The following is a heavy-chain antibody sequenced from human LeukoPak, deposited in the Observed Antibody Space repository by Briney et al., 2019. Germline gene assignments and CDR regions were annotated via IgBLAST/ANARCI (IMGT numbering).Heavy chain of an antibody. CDR3: ARDSPPYYYGSGGNWFDP. Sequence: GGSLRLSCAASGXTFSSYEMNWVRQAPGKGLEWVSYISSGGSIIYYADSVKGRFTISRDNAKNSLYLQMNSLRAEDTAVYYCARDSPPYYYGSGGNWFDPWGQGTLVTVSS. V-gene: IGHV3-48*03. J-gene: IGHJ5*02. CDR1: GXTFSSYE. CDR2: ISSGGSII. D-gene: IGHD3-10*01.